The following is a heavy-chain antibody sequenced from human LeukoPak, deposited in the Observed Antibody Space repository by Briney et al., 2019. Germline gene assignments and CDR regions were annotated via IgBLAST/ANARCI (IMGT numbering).Heavy chain of an antibody. CDR1: GGSFSGYY. D-gene: IGHD6-13*01. CDR2: INHSGST. J-gene: IGHJ4*02. Sequence: PSETLSLTCAVYGGSFSGYYWSWIRQPPGKGLEWIGEINHSGSTNYNPSLKSRVTISVDTSKNQFSLKLSSVTAADTAVYYCASGPRTYSSSWYLNYWGQGTLVTVSS. CDR3: ASGPRTYSSSWYLNY. V-gene: IGHV4-34*01.